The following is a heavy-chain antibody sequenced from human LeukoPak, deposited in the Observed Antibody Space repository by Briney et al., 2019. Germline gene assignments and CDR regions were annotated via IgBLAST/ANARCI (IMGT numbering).Heavy chain of an antibody. CDR2: IYYRGNT. Sequence: SETLSLTCTVSGGSVSSGSHYWSWIRQPPGKGLEWIGYIYYRGNTNYNPSLKSRVTISVDTSKNQFSLKLSSVTAADTAVYYCASLYYDFWSGYSWFDPWGQGTLATVSS. CDR1: GGSVSSGSHY. V-gene: IGHV4-61*01. D-gene: IGHD3-3*01. J-gene: IGHJ5*02. CDR3: ASLYYDFWSGYSWFDP.